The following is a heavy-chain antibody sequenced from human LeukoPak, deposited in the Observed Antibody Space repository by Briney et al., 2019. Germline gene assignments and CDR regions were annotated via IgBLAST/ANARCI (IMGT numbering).Heavy chain of an antibody. Sequence: ASVKVSCKASGDTFNNYAFSWVRQAPGQGLEWMGGIIAMFGTLSYAQKFQGRVTMTRDTSTSTVYMELSSLRSEDTAVYYCARDKTAYDSSGFEYFQHWGQGTLVTVST. V-gene: IGHV1-69*05. CDR1: GDTFNNYA. CDR3: ARDKTAYDSSGFEYFQH. J-gene: IGHJ1*01. CDR2: IIAMFGTL. D-gene: IGHD3-22*01.